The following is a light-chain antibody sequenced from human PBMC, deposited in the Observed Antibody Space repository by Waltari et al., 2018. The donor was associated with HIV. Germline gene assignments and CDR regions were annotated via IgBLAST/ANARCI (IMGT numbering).Light chain of an antibody. Sequence: QSVLTQPPSVSAAPGHTVTISCSGSSSIIAYNYVSWYQPPPGTAPKVLIYDSNKRASGIPDRFSGSKSDTSATLGITGLQTGDEADYYCGTWDATLNTYVFGSGTKVTVL. V-gene: IGLV1-51*01. J-gene: IGLJ1*01. CDR2: DSN. CDR3: GTWDATLNTYV. CDR1: SSIIAYNY.